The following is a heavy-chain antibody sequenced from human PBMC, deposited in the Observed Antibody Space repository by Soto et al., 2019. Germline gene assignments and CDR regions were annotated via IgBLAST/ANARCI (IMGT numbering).Heavy chain of an antibody. V-gene: IGHV1-2*04. J-gene: IGHJ5*02. Sequence: ASVKVSCKASGYTFTGYYMHWVRQAPGQGLEWMGWINPNSGGTNYAQKFQGWVTMTRDTSISTAYMELSRLRSDDTAVYYCARGKGTTGTTSDWFDPWGQGTLVTVSS. CDR3: ARGKGTTGTTSDWFDP. CDR1: GYTFTGYY. D-gene: IGHD1-1*01. CDR2: INPNSGGT.